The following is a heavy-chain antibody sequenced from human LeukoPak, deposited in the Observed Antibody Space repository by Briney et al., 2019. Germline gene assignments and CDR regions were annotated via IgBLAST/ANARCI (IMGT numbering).Heavy chain of an antibody. CDR3: ARHDVSSWAKYHYYGMDV. CDR2: IYTSGST. CDR1: GGSISSNY. V-gene: IGHV4-4*07. J-gene: IGHJ6*02. Sequence: SETLSLTCTVSGGSISSNYWSWIRQPAGKGLEWIGRIYTSGSTNYSPSLKSRVTLSVDTSRNQFSLRLSSVTAADTAVYYCARHDVSSWAKYHYYGMDVWGQGTTVTVSS. D-gene: IGHD6-13*01.